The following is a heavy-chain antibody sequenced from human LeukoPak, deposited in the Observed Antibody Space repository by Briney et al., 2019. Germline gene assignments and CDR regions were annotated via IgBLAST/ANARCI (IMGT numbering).Heavy chain of an antibody. D-gene: IGHD1-1*01. CDR1: GFTFSSYS. CDR2: ISSSSSTI. CDR3: ARRGDRTVTTNYLEY. J-gene: IGHJ4*02. Sequence: GGSLRLSCAASGFTFSSYSMNWVRQAPGKGLEWVSYISSSSSTIYQADAVKGRFTISRDNAKNSLYLQMNSLRTEDTAVYYCARRGDRTVTTNYLEYWGQGTLVTVSS. V-gene: IGHV3-48*01.